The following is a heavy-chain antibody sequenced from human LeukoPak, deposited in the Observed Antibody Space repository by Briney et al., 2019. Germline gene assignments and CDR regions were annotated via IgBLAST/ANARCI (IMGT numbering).Heavy chain of an antibody. CDR2: IYDRGST. CDR3: AKIEVGRFDP. V-gene: IGHV4-59*11. Sequence: SETLSLTCTVTGASISSHYWCWIRQTPGTGLEWIGDIYDRGSTTYNPSLKSRVSISVDTSRNQFSLNLRSVTAADAAVYYCAKIEVGRFDPLGQGTLVTVSS. D-gene: IGHD1-26*01. J-gene: IGHJ5*02. CDR1: GASISSHY.